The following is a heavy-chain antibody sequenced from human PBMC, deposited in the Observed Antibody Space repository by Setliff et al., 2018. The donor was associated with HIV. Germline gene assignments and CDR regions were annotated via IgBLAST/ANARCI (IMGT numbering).Heavy chain of an antibody. CDR1: GFTFTNAW. Sequence: PGGSLRLSCAASGFTFTNAWMNWVRQAPGKGLEWVGHMNSKTRGGAPDYAAPVKGRFTISRDDSKNTFYLQMDSLKTEDTAVYYCISLYLGYWGQGALVTVSS. J-gene: IGHJ4*02. CDR3: ISLYLGY. V-gene: IGHV3-15*01. D-gene: IGHD2-8*01. CDR2: MNSKTRGGAP.